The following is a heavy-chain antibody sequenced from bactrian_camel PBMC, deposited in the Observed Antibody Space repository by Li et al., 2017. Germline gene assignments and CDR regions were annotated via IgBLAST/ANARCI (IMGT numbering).Heavy chain of an antibody. Sequence: HVQLVESGGGSVQAGGSLRLSCAASGYTDSSACLAWFRLAPGKQREGVAAIHTGYGTTYYPYSVKGRFTISQDNAKNTLYLQMDSLKPEDTAMYYCAGRGRRMTGMKAPCHYSVPGDFDDWGQGTQVTVS. J-gene: IGHJ6*01. CDR3: AGRGRRMTGMKAPCHYSVPGDFDD. CDR1: GYTDSSAC. CDR2: IHTGYGTT. D-gene: IGHD3*01. V-gene: IGHV3S1*01.